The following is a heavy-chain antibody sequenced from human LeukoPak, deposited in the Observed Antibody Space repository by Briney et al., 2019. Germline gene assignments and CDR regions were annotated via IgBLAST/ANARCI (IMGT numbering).Heavy chain of an antibody. Sequence: GGSLRLSCAASGFTFDDYTMHWVRQAPGKGLEWVSLISWDGGSTYYADSVKSRFTISRDNSKNSLYLQMNSLRTEDTALYYCAKGLGHDAPGFDPWGQGTLVTVSS. CDR1: GFTFDDYT. D-gene: IGHD3-16*01. CDR2: ISWDGGST. CDR3: AKGLGHDAPGFDP. J-gene: IGHJ5*02. V-gene: IGHV3-43*01.